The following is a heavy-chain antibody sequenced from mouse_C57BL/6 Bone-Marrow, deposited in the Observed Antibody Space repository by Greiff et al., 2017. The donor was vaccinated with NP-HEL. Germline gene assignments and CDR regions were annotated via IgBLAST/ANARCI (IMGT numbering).Heavy chain of an antibody. CDR3: ARWCSSGL. CDR2: IYPSDSET. CDR1: GYTFTSYW. Sequence: QVQLQQPGAELVRPGSSVKLSCKASGYTFTSYWMDWVKQRPGQGLEWIGNIYPSDSETHYNQKFKDKATLTVDKSSSTAYMQLSSLTSEDSAVYYCARWCSSGLWGQGTTLTVSS. V-gene: IGHV1-61*01. J-gene: IGHJ2*01. D-gene: IGHD3-2*02.